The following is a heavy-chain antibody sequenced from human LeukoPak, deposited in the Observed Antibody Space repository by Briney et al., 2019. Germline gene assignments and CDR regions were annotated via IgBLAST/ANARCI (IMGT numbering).Heavy chain of an antibody. D-gene: IGHD3-22*01. J-gene: IGHJ6*03. CDR3: ARTEGYYDSSGYYGPRYYYYMDV. CDR1: GGSISSYY. V-gene: IGHV4-59*01. Sequence: SETLSLTCTVSGGSISSYYWSWIRQPPGKGLEWIGYIYYSGSTNYNPSLKRRVTISVDTSKNQFSLKLSSVTAADTAVYYCARTEGYYDSSGYYGPRYYYYMDVWGKGTTVTVSS. CDR2: IYYSGST.